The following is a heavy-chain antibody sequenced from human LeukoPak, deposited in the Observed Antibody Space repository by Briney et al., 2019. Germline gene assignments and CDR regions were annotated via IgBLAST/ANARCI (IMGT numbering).Heavy chain of an antibody. D-gene: IGHD3-10*01. J-gene: IGHJ5*02. Sequence: GASVKVSCKASGYTFTSYGISWVRQAPGQGLEWMGWISAYNGNTNYAQKLQGRVTMTTDTSTSTAYMELRSLRSDDTAVYYCARESSSGSYYNVDWFDPWGQGTLVTVYS. CDR1: GYTFTSYG. CDR2: ISAYNGNT. CDR3: ARESSSGSYYNVDWFDP. V-gene: IGHV1-18*01.